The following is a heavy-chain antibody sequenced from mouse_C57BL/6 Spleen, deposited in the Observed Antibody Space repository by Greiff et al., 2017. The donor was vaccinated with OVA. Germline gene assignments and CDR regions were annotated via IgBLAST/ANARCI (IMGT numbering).Heavy chain of an antibody. CDR2: INPSTGGT. CDR1: GYSFTGYY. CDR3: ARSGNYPFDY. J-gene: IGHJ2*01. V-gene: IGHV1-42*01. D-gene: IGHD2-1*01. Sequence: SGPELVKPGASVKISCKASGYSFTGYYMNWVKQSPEKSLEWIGEINPSTGGTTYNQKFKAKATLTVDKSSSTAYMQLKSLTSEDSAVYYCARSGNYPFDYWGQGTTLTVSS.